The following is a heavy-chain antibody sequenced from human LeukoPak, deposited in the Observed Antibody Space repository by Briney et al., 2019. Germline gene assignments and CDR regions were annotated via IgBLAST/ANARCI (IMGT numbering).Heavy chain of an antibody. Sequence: GGSLRLSCAASGFTFSSYGMHWVRQAPGKGLEWVAFIRYDGSNKYYADSVKGRFTISRDNSKNTLYLQMNSLRAEDTAVYYCARAQYSYASGSYERDYWGQGTLVTVSS. D-gene: IGHD3-10*01. J-gene: IGHJ4*02. CDR3: ARAQYSYASGSYERDY. CDR2: IRYDGSNK. CDR1: GFTFSSYG. V-gene: IGHV3-30*02.